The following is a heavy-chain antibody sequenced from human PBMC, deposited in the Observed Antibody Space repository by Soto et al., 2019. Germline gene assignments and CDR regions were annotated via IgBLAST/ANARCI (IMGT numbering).Heavy chain of an antibody. J-gene: IGHJ2*01. Sequence: EVQLVESGGGLVQPGGSLRLSCAASGFTFSSYDMHWVRQATGKGLEWVSAIGTAGDTYYPGSMKGRFTISRENAKNSLYLQMNSLRAGDTAVYYCARGRRGSGSYQHWYFDLWGRGTLVTVSS. CDR1: GFTFSSYD. CDR3: ARGRRGSGSYQHWYFDL. V-gene: IGHV3-13*01. CDR2: IGTAGDT. D-gene: IGHD1-26*01.